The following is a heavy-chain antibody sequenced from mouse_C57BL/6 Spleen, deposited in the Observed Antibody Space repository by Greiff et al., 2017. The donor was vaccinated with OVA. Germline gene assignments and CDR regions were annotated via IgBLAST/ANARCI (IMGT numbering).Heavy chain of an antibody. V-gene: IGHV1-69*01. D-gene: IGHD2-1*01. J-gene: IGHJ4*01. CDR1: GFTFTSYW. CDR3: ARDGNYYAMDD. Sequence: QVQLQQPGAELVMPGASVKLSCKASGFTFTSYWMHWVKQRPGQGLEWIGEIDPSDSYTNYNQKFKGKSTLTVDKSSSTAYMQISSLTSEDTAIYYCARDGNYYAMDDWGQGTSVTVAS. CDR2: IDPSDSYT.